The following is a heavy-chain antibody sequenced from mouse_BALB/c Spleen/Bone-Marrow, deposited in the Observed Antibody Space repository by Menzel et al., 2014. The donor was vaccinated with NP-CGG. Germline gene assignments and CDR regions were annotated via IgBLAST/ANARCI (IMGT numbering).Heavy chain of an antibody. CDR1: GYVFSTNW. J-gene: IGHJ2*01. V-gene: IGHV1-80*01. CDR3: ARGGISVDY. CDR2: IYPGDGDT. Sequence: QVQLQQSGAELVRPGSSVKISCESSGYVFSTNWINWVKQRPGQGLEWIGQIYPGDGDTDYNGKFKDKATLTADKSSNTAYMQLSSLTSEDSAVYFCARGGISVDYWGQGTPLTVSS.